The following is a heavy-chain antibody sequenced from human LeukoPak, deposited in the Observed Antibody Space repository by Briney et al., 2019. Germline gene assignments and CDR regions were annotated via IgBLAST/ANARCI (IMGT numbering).Heavy chain of an antibody. D-gene: IGHD3-10*01. Sequence: GGSLRLSCAASGFTFSSYWMSWVRQAPGKGLEWVAVISYDGSNKYYADSVKGRFTISRDNSKNTLYLQMNSLRAEDTAVYYCAKRGTPYYYGSADAFDIWGQGTMVTVSS. J-gene: IGHJ3*02. V-gene: IGHV3-30*18. CDR2: ISYDGSNK. CDR1: GFTFSSYW. CDR3: AKRGTPYYYGSADAFDI.